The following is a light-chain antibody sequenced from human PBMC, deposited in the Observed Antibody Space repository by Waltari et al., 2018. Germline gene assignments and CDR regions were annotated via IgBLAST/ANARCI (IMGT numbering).Light chain of an antibody. V-gene: IGKV3-11*01. CDR3: QQRGNWPPWT. Sequence: EIVLPQSPATLSVSPGERATLSCRASQSVSSFLAWYQQKPGQAPRLLIYDTSNRATGIPARFTGSGSGTDFTLTISSLEPEDSAVYYCQQRGNWPPWTFGQGTKVEV. CDR1: QSVSSF. J-gene: IGKJ1*01. CDR2: DTS.